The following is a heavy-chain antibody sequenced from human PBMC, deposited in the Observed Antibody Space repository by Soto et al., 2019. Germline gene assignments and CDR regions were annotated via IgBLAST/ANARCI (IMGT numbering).Heavy chain of an antibody. CDR2: ISAYNGNT. CDR3: AKTTGIAARPKTQMDWFDP. CDR1: GYTFTSYG. V-gene: IGHV1-18*01. D-gene: IGHD6-6*01. Sequence: ASVKVSCKASGYTFTSYGISWVRQAPGQGLEWMGWISAYNGNTNYAQKLQGRVTMTTDTSTSPAYMELRSLRSDDTAVYYCAKTTGIAARPKTQMDWFDPWGQGTLVTVSS. J-gene: IGHJ5*02.